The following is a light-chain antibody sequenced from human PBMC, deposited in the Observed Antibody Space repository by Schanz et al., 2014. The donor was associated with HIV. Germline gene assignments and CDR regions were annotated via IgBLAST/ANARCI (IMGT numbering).Light chain of an antibody. V-gene: IGLV2-14*03. CDR1: SSDFGRNEY. J-gene: IGLJ3*02. CDR2: DVS. CDR3: SSYTSSSTV. Sequence: QSALTQPASVSGSPGQSITVSCTGASSDFGRNEYASWYQQHPGKAPKLMIYDVSNRPSGVSNRFSGSKSGNTASLTISGLQAEDEADYYCSSYTSSSTVFGGGTKLTVL.